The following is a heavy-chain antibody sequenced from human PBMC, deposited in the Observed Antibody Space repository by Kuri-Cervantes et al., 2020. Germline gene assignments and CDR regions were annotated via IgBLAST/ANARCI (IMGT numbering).Heavy chain of an antibody. CDR3: ARDPGYSYGYGGYFDL. CDR2: IWYDGSNK. Sequence: GESLKISCAASGFTFSSYGMHWVRQAPGKGLEWVAVIWYDGSNKYYADSVKGRFTISRDNSKNTLYLQMNSLRAEDTAVYYCARDPGYSYGYGGYFDLWGRGTLVTVPS. D-gene: IGHD5-18*01. CDR1: GFTFSSYG. V-gene: IGHV3-33*08. J-gene: IGHJ2*01.